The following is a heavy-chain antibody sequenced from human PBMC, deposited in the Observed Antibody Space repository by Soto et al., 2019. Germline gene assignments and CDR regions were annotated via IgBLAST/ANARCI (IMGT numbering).Heavy chain of an antibody. CDR2: VYHTGST. V-gene: IGHV4-59*13. D-gene: IGHD6-19*01. CDR1: GASITTYY. Sequence: EALSLTCDVSGASITTYYWSWIRQAPGKGLEWIGNVYHTGSTDYNSSLRSRVTISVDTSKNQFSLNMNSVTAADTAVYYCARRLFGSGWTLDSWGQRALVTVSS. CDR3: ARRLFGSGWTLDS. J-gene: IGHJ4*02.